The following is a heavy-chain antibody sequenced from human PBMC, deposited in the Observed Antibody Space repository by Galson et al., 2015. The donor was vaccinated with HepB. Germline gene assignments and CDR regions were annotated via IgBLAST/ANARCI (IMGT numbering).Heavy chain of an antibody. J-gene: IGHJ6*03. CDR1: GFSFSNYA. D-gene: IGHD3/OR15-3a*01. CDR2: ISGGVAST. Sequence: SLRLSCAASGFSFSNYAMRWVRQAPGKGLEWVSAISGGVASTDYADSVKGRFTISRDNSKNTLYLQMDSLRAEDTAVYYCVKHFGQHYYYYYMDVWGKGTTVTVSS. V-gene: IGHV3-23*01. CDR3: VKHFGQHYYYYYMDV.